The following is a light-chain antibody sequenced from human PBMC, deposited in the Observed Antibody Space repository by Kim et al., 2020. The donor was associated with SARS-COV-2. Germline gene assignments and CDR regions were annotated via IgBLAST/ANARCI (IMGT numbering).Light chain of an antibody. V-gene: IGLV1-47*01. Sequence: GHGVIISCSGRYSNIGIHYVYWYQHRPGTAPKLLMYRNNERPSGVPDRFSASKSGTSASLGISGLRSEDEGDYYCAAWDDSLSGHVFGGGTQLTVL. J-gene: IGLJ3*02. CDR3: AAWDDSLSGHV. CDR2: RNN. CDR1: YSNIGIHY.